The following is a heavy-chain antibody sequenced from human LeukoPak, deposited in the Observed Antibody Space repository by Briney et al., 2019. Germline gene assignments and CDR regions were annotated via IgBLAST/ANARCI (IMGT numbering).Heavy chain of an antibody. D-gene: IGHD3-22*01. CDR2: MSPNSGNT. V-gene: IGHV1-8*01. CDR3: ARDRESGYYARTVYYMDV. J-gene: IGHJ6*03. CDR1: GYTFTSYD. Sequence: ASVKVSCKASGYTFTSYDINWVRQATGQGLEWMGWMSPNSGNTGYAQKFQGRVTMTRNTSISTAYMELSSLRSEDTAVYYCARDRESGYYARTVYYMDVWGKGTTVTVSS.